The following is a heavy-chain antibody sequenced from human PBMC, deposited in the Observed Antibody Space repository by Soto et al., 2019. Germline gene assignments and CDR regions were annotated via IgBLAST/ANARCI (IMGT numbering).Heavy chain of an antibody. CDR1: GGTFSSYA. Sequence: SVKVSCKASGGTFSSYAISWMRQAPGQGLEWMGGIIPIFGTANYAQKFQGRVTITADESTSTAYMALSSLRSADTAVYYCARGSRSVVPAEFDYWGQGTLVTVAS. CDR3: ARGSRSVVPAEFDY. CDR2: IIPIFGTA. V-gene: IGHV1-69*13. D-gene: IGHD2-2*01. J-gene: IGHJ4*02.